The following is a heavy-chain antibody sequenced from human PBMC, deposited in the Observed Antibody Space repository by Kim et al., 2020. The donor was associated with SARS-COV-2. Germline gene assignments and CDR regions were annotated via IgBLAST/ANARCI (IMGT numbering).Heavy chain of an antibody. D-gene: IGHD1-26*01. J-gene: IGHJ4*02. CDR1: GYTFTSYA. CDR2: INTNTGNP. Sequence: AAVKGACKTTGYTFTSYAMNWVRQAPGQGLEWMGWINTNTGNPTYAQGFTGRFVFSLDTSVSTAYLQISSLKAEDTAVYYCAREWGVPGIPYWGQGTLVTVSS. CDR3: AREWGVPGIPY. V-gene: IGHV7-4-1*02.